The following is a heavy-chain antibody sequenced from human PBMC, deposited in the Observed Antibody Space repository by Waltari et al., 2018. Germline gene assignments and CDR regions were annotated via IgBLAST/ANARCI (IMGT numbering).Heavy chain of an antibody. V-gene: IGHV5-51*01. CDR2: SYPGDSET. D-gene: IGHD2-8*01. CDR3: ARVPPDGDGTNGVCYSLDD. Sequence: EVQLVQSGAEVKKPGESLKISCRGSGYSFTSYWIGWVRQLPGKGLGWMGISYPGDSETRYSPSLQGQGTIYADESISNAYLQWSSLKASDTAMYYFARVPPDGDGTNGVCYSLDDWGQGTLVTVAS. J-gene: IGHJ4*02. CDR1: GYSFTSYW.